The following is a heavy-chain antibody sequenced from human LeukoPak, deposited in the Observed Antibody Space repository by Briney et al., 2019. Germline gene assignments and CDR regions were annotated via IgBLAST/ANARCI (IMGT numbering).Heavy chain of an antibody. CDR3: AKDPRGYSYGGIDY. V-gene: IGHV3-30*18. D-gene: IGHD5-18*01. J-gene: IGHJ4*02. CDR2: ISYDGSNK. Sequence: GRSLRLSCAASGFTFSSYGMPWVRQAPGKGLEWVAVISYDGSNKYYADSVKGRFTISRDDSKNTLYLQMNSLRAEDTAVYYCAKDPRGYSYGGIDYWGQGTLVTVSS. CDR1: GFTFSSYG.